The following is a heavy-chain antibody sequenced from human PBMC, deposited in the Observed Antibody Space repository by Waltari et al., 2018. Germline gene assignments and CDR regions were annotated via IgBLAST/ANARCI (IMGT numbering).Heavy chain of an antibody. D-gene: IGHD3-10*01. V-gene: IGHV3-15*01. Sequence: EVQLVESGGGLVKPGGSIRFSCAASGFIFDDVWMTWLRQAPGKGLEWVGRIKSKTNGGTADYAAPVKGRFTISRDDSKNMVYLQMNSLKTEDTAVYYCVGSRNHDWFDPCGQGTLVTVSS. CDR3: VGSRNHDWFDP. CDR2: IKSKTNGGTA. J-gene: IGHJ5*02. CDR1: GFIFDDVW.